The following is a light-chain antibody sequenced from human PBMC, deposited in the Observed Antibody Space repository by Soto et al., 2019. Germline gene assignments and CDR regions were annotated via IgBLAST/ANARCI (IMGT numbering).Light chain of an antibody. V-gene: IGLV4-69*01. CDR2: LNSDGSH. Sequence: QPVLTQSPSASAPLGASVKLTCTLSSGHSSYAIAWHQQQPEKGPRYLMKLNSDGSHSKGDGIPDRFSGSSSGAERYLTISSLQSEDEADYYCQTWGTGLVVFGGGTQLTVL. CDR1: SGHSSYA. J-gene: IGLJ2*01. CDR3: QTWGTGLVV.